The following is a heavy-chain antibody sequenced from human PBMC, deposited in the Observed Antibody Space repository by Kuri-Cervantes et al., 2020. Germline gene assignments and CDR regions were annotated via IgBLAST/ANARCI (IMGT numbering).Heavy chain of an antibody. CDR1: GFPFDDYG. V-gene: IGHV3-20*04. D-gene: IGHD4-23*01. J-gene: IGHJ4*02. CDR3: AKLGNGFDY. CDR2: INWNGGSI. Sequence: LSLTCAASGFPFDDYGMSWVRQAPGKGLEWVSGINWNGGSIGYADSVKGRFTISRDNAKNSLYLQMNSLRAEDTALYYCAKLGNGFDYWGQGTLVTVSS.